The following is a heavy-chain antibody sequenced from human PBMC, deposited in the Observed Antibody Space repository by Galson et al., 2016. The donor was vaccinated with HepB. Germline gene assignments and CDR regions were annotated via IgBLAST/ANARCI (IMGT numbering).Heavy chain of an antibody. CDR3: GRDHSVVLTTAYNWFDP. V-gene: IGHV3-74*01. D-gene: IGHD4-23*01. Sequence: SLRLSCAASGFAFGSHWMHWVRQVPGKGLVWVSRINSDGTISNYADSVKGRFTISRDNAKNTLYLQINSLRVEDTAVYYCGRDHSVVLTTAYNWFDPWGQGTLVTVSS. J-gene: IGHJ5*02. CDR2: INSDGTIS. CDR1: GFAFGSHW.